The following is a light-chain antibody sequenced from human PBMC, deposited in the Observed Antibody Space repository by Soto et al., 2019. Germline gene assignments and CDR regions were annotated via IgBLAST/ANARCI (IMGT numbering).Light chain of an antibody. CDR3: QQYNNWPPT. CDR1: QSVSGN. J-gene: IGKJ1*01. CDR2: GAS. Sequence: EIVMTQSPATLSVSPGERATLSCRASQSVSGNLAWYQQKPGQAPRLLIYGASTRATGIPARLSGSGSGTEFTLNISSLQSEDFAVYYCQQYNNWPPTFGQGTKVEIK. V-gene: IGKV3D-15*01.